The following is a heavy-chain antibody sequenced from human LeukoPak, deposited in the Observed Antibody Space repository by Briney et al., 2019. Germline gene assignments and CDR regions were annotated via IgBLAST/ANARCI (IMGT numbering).Heavy chain of an antibody. D-gene: IGHD6-13*01. CDR3: ARYRRIAAAGFDY. J-gene: IGHJ4*02. V-gene: IGHV4-34*01. CDR1: GGSFSGYY. CDR2: INHSGST. Sequence: SETLSLTCAVYGGSFSGYYWSWIRQPPGKGLEWIGEINHSGSTNYNPSLKSRVTISVDTSKNQFSLKLSSVTAADTAAYYCARYRRIAAAGFDYWGQGTLVTVSS.